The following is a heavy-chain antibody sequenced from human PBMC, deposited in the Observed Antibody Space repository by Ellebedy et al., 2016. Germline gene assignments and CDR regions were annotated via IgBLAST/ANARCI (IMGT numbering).Heavy chain of an antibody. CDR1: GFTFSSYW. CDR2: IKQDGSEK. Sequence: GESLKISCAASGFTFSSYWMSWVRQAPGKGLEWVANIKQDGSEKYYVDSVKGRFTISRDNAKNSLYLQMNSLRAEDTAVYYCARSDYGYWGHWYFDLWGRGTLVTVSS. CDR3: ARSDYGYWGHWYFDL. V-gene: IGHV3-7*01. D-gene: IGHD4/OR15-4a*01. J-gene: IGHJ2*01.